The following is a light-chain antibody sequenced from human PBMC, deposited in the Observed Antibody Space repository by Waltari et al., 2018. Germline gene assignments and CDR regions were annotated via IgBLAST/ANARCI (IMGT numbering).Light chain of an antibody. CDR3: HSRDASGVGGS. Sequence: SSELTQDPAVSVAMGQTVRITCQGHRLRRYYASGYQQRPGQAPRLVMFDQNNRPSGVPDRFSGSNSDNTASLTITGAQAEDEASYYCHSRDASGVGGSFGGGTKLTVL. CDR2: DQN. J-gene: IGLJ2*01. V-gene: IGLV3-19*01. CDR1: RLRRYY.